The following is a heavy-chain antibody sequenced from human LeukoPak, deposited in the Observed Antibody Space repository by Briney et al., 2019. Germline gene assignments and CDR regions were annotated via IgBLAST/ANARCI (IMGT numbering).Heavy chain of an antibody. CDR2: VKPDSGDT. CDR3: ARVWDASGWSNWFDP. J-gene: IGHJ5*02. V-gene: IGHV1-2*02. D-gene: IGHD6-19*01. CDR1: GYKFTAYY. Sequence: ASVKVSCKSSGYKFTAYYIHWIRQAPGQGLEWMGWVKPDSGDTNCTQKYQGRLTPTRDTSVTTVYMELSSLASDDTAVDYCARVWDASGWSNWFDPWGQGTLVTVSS.